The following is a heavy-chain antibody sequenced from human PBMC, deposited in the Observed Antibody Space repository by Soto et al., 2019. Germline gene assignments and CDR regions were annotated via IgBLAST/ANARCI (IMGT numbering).Heavy chain of an antibody. D-gene: IGHD2-15*01. CDR1: GGSISSYY. CDR2: IYYSGST. J-gene: IGHJ4*02. CDR3: ARVGGYCSGGSCYAGYYFDY. Sequence: PSETLSLTCTVSGGSISSYYWSWIRQPPGKGLEWIGYIYYSGSTNYNPSLKSRVTISVDTSKNQFSLKLSSVTAADTAVYYCARVGGYCSGGSCYAGYYFDYWGQGTLVTVSS. V-gene: IGHV4-59*01.